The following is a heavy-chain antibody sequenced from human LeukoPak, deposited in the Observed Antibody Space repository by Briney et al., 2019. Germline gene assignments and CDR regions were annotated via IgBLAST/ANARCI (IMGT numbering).Heavy chain of an antibody. CDR2: MNPNSGNT. V-gene: IGHV1-8*03. Sequence: ASVKVSCKASGYTFTSYYINWVRQATGQGLEWMGWMNPNSGNTGYAQKFQGRVTITRHTSISTAYMELSSLRSEDTAVYYCARGSEPHYYDSSTLDFWGQGTLVTVSS. J-gene: IGHJ4*02. CDR3: ARGSEPHYYDSSTLDF. CDR1: GYTFTSYY. D-gene: IGHD3-22*01.